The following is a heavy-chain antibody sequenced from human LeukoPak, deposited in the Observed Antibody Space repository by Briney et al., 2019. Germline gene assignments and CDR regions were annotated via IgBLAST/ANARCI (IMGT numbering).Heavy chain of an antibody. CDR2: FYYNGVT. CDR3: VRRNYVSGRINP. J-gene: IGHJ5*02. D-gene: IGHD3-16*01. CDR1: GGSISSSDYL. Sequence: PLETLSPTCTVSGGSISSSDYLWAWVRQPPGKGLEWIGDFYYNGVTSYDPSLKSRVTISVDTSKNQFSLNLTSVTAADTAVYHCVRRNYVSGRINPWGQGTLVTVSS. V-gene: IGHV4-39*01.